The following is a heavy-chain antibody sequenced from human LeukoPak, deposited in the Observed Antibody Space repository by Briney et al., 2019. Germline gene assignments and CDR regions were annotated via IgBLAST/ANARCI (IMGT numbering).Heavy chain of an antibody. Sequence: TSETLSLTCTVSGGSISGYYWTWIRQPPGKGLDWVANICNSGTSNYNPSLRSRLTISVGTSKNQVSLRLTSVTAADTAIYYCARHFGSTQDYFDFWGQGILVTVSS. CDR1: GGSISGYY. J-gene: IGHJ4*02. D-gene: IGHD3-16*01. V-gene: IGHV4-59*08. CDR3: ARHFGSTQDYFDF. CDR2: ICNSGTS.